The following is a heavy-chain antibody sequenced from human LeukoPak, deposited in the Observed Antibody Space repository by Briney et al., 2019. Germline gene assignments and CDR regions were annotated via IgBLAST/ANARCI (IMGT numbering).Heavy chain of an antibody. CDR3: ARQRVPAAIRAFDI. CDR1: GYTFTSYY. Sequence: ASVKVSCKASGYTFTSYYMHWVRQAPGQGLEWMGIINPSDGSTSYGQKFQGRVTMTRDTSTGTVYMELSSLRSEDTAVYYCARQRVPAAIRAFDIWDQGTLVTVSS. CDR2: INPSDGST. D-gene: IGHD2-2*01. V-gene: IGHV1-46*01. J-gene: IGHJ3*02.